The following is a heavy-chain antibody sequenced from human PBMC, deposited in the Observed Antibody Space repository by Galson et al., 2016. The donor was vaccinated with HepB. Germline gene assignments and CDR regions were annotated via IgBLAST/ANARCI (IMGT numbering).Heavy chain of an antibody. CDR3: ARATANWDGGGDNWFDP. CDR2: TYYRAKWYK. D-gene: IGHD7-27*01. Sequence: CAISGDSVFTDSATWNWIRQSPSRGLEWLGRTYYRAKWYKTYAVSVKSRITINPDTSTNQIFLQLNSVTPEDPAIYYCARATANWDGGGDNWFDPWGQGALVTVSS. CDR1: GDSVFTDSAT. J-gene: IGHJ5*02. V-gene: IGHV6-1*01.